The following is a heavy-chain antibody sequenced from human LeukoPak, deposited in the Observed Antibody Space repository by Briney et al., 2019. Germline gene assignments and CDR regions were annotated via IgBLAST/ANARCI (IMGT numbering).Heavy chain of an antibody. V-gene: IGHV3-7*01. CDR1: GFTFSSYE. Sequence: GGSLRLSCAASGFTFSSYEMNWVRQAPGKGREWVANIKQDGSEKYYVDSVKGRFTISRDNAKNSLYLQMNSLTAEDTAVYYCARDVDYDFYFDYWGQGTLVTASS. J-gene: IGHJ4*02. CDR2: IKQDGSEK. D-gene: IGHD3-3*01. CDR3: ARDVDYDFYFDY.